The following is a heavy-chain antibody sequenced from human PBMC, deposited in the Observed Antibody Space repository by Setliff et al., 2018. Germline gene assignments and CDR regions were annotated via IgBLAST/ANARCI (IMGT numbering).Heavy chain of an antibody. CDR1: GYTFTDYG. CDR3: LRLVRYCTKIACQATSGDEV. Sequence: ASVKVSCKTFGYTFTDYGVSWVRQAPGQGLEWMGWISGYNGKTYFAQKFQDRITLTTDTSTNTGYLELRGLRSDDTAVYYCLRLVRYCTKIACQATSGDEVWGLGTLVTVSS. J-gene: IGHJ4*02. V-gene: IGHV1-18*01. D-gene: IGHD2-8*01. CDR2: ISGYNGKT.